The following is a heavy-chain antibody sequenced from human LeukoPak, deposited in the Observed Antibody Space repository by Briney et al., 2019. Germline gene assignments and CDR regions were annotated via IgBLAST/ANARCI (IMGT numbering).Heavy chain of an antibody. V-gene: IGHV3-23*01. D-gene: IGHD6-13*01. CDR3: TKEGRPNSGGGYFDY. Sequence: GGSLRLSCAASGFTFSSYAMGWVRQAPGKGLEWVSTVNESGGRTYYADSVKGRFTMSRDNSKNTLYLQMNSLRGEDTAVYYCTKEGRPNSGGGYFDYWGQGTRVTVSS. CDR1: GFTFSSYA. J-gene: IGHJ4*02. CDR2: VNESGGRT.